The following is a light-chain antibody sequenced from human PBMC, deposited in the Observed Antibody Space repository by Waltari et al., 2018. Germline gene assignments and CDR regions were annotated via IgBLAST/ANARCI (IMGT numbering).Light chain of an antibody. V-gene: IGKV3-15*01. CDR1: QTINSH. CDR3: QHYNNWPYT. J-gene: IGKJ2*01. Sequence: ETVLTQSPATLSVSRGERATHSCRASQTINSHLAWYQQKPGQAPRLLIYGASTRATGIPARFSGSGSEAEFTLTISNLQSEDFAVYYCQHYNNWPYTFGQGTKLEI. CDR2: GAS.